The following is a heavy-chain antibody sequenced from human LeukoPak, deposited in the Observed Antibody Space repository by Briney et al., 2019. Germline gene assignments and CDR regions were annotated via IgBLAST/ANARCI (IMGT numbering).Heavy chain of an antibody. V-gene: IGHV3-30*18. CDR1: GFTFSSYG. CDR3: AKDLRYDSSGENFDY. D-gene: IGHD3-22*01. CDR2: ISYDGSNK. Sequence: GSLRLSCAASGFTFSSYGMHWVRQAPGKGLEWVAVISYDGSNKYYADSVKGRFTISRDNSKNTLYLQMNSLRAEDTAVYYCAKDLRYDSSGENFDYWGQGTLVTVSS. J-gene: IGHJ4*02.